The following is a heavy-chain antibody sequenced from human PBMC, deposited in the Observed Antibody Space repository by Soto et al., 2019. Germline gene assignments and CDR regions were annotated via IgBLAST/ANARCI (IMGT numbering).Heavy chain of an antibody. V-gene: IGHV4-31*03. CDR1: GGSISSGGYY. CDR2: IYYSGST. CDR3: ASTSTVTTYYYYYGMDV. Sequence: PSETLSLTCTVSGGSISSGGYYWSWIRQHPGKGLEWIGYIYYSGSTYYNPSLKSRVTISVDTSKNQFSLKLSSVTAADTAVYYCASTSTVTTYYYYYGMDVWGQGTTVTVSS. D-gene: IGHD4-4*01. J-gene: IGHJ6*02.